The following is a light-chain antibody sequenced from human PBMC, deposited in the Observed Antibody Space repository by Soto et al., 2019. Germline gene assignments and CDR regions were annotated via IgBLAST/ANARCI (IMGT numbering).Light chain of an antibody. CDR3: QQYGRSPGLFT. J-gene: IGKJ3*01. CDR2: DAS. V-gene: IGKV3-20*01. CDR1: QSVTRNY. Sequence: EIVLTQSPGNLSLSPGERATLSCRASQSVTRNYLAWYQQKPGQAPRLFIYDASGRATGIPDRFSGSGSGTDFTLTISRLEPEDFAVYYCQQYGRSPGLFTFGPGTKVDIK.